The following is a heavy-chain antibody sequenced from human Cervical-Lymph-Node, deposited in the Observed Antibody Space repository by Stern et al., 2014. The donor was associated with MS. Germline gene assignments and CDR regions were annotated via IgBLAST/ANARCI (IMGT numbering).Heavy chain of an antibody. CDR3: ARQPDYSDFLDF. CDR2: INGGPGTT. V-gene: IGHV1-3*01. CDR1: GYNFIDHG. D-gene: IGHD4-11*01. J-gene: IGHJ4*02. Sequence: QVQLVQSGAGVKKPGASMTISCKTSGYNFIDHGIHWVRQAPGQRLEWMGWINGGPGTTKYSQKFQGRVSFTRDKAASAAYMDLSSLSPDDTAVYYCARQPDYSDFLDFWGQGTLVTVSS.